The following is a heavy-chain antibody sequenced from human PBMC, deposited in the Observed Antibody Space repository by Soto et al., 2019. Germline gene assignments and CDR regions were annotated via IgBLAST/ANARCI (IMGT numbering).Heavy chain of an antibody. Sequence: QVQLQESGPGLVKPSQTLSLTCTVSGGSITSGDYYWSWIRQHPGKGLEWIGYIYYSGSTYYNPSLKNRITISLDTSKNQFSLKLNAVTAADTAVYYCAREGLAYCGGDCYSTGGEGYFDLWGRGTLVTVSS. CDR1: GGSITSGDYY. J-gene: IGHJ2*01. CDR2: IYYSGST. V-gene: IGHV4-31*03. D-gene: IGHD2-21*02. CDR3: AREGLAYCGGDCYSTGGEGYFDL.